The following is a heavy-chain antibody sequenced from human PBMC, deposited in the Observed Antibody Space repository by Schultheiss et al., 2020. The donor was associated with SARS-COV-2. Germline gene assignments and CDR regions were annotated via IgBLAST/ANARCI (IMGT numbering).Heavy chain of an antibody. CDR3: ARSDEYSGYAY. CDR2: TYYRSKWYY. Sequence: SQTLSLTCAISGDSVSSSSDAWNWIRQSPSRGLEWLGRTYYRSKWYYDYAVAVKSRITINPDTSKNQFSLQLNSVTPEDTAVYYCARSDEYSGYAYWGQGTLVTVSS. J-gene: IGHJ4*02. D-gene: IGHD5-12*01. CDR1: GDSVSSSSDA. V-gene: IGHV6-1*01.